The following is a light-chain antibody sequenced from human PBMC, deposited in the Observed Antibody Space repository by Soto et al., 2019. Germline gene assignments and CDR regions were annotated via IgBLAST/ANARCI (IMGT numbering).Light chain of an antibody. Sequence: VSTQSGGTLSXXLRAXSTLXXWASQSVSSYLAWYQQKPGQVSRLVIYDASKRATGITDRLSGSGSQTDFTLTISRLEPEDFAVYYCQQYGTSPRSFGQGTKLDIK. V-gene: IGKV3-20*01. J-gene: IGKJ1*01. CDR1: QSVSSY. CDR2: DAS. CDR3: QQYGTSPRS.